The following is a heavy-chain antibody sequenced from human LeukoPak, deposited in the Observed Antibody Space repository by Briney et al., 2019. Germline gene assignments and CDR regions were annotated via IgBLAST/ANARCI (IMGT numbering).Heavy chain of an antibody. D-gene: IGHD3-16*02. CDR2: ISAYNGNT. CDR3: ARGTSSYYDYVWGSYRFDY. Sequence: ASVKVSCKASGYTFTSYGISWVRQAPGQGLEWMGWISAYNGNTNYAQKLQGRVTMTTDTSTSTAYMELRSLRSDDTAVYYCARGTSSYYDYVWGSYRFDYWGQGTLVTVSS. CDR1: GYTFTSYG. J-gene: IGHJ4*02. V-gene: IGHV1-18*01.